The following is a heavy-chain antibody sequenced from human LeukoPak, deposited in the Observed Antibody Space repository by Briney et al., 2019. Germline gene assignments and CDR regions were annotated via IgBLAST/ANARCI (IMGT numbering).Heavy chain of an antibody. D-gene: IGHD1-1*01. V-gene: IGHV4-59*01. CDR1: GGSISSYY. CDR3: ARDLGRISDY. CDR2: IYYSGST. J-gene: IGHJ4*02. Sequence: SETLSLTCTVSGGSISSYYWSWIRQPPGKGLEWIGYIYYSGSTNYNPSLKSRVTISVDTSKNQFSLKLSSVTAADTAVYYCARDLGRISDYWGQGTLVTVSS.